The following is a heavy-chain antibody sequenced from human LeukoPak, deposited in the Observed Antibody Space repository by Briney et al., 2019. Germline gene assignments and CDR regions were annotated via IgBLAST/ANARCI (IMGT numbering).Heavy chain of an antibody. Sequence: GGPFQISSLASGTSSTNFCIAWVRHIPRKGVEWMGIIYPVDSDTTSTPSFQGQVTISADKSISTAYLQWRSMKAPDTAMYYCARAYSSSSVDYWGQGTLVTVSS. V-gene: IGHV5-51*01. D-gene: IGHD6-6*01. J-gene: IGHJ4*02. CDR3: ARAYSSSSVDY. CDR2: IYPVDSDT. CDR1: GTSSTNFC.